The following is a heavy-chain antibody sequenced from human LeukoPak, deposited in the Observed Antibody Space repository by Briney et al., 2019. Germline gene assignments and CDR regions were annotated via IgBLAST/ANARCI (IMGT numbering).Heavy chain of an antibody. Sequence: SETLSLTCAVYGGSFTGYYWSWIRQPPGKGLEWIGEINHSGSTNYNPSLKSRVTISVDTSKNQFSLKLSSVTAADTAVYYCARAWSGYDLDYWGQGTLVTVSS. CDR2: INHSGST. CDR1: GGSFTGYY. J-gene: IGHJ4*02. V-gene: IGHV4-34*01. D-gene: IGHD5-12*01. CDR3: ARAWSGYDLDY.